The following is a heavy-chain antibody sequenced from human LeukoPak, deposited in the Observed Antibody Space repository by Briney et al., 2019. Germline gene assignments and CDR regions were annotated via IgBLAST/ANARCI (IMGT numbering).Heavy chain of an antibody. CDR1: GYTFTSYG. Sequence: GASVKVSCKASGYTFTSYGISRVRQAPGQGLEWMGWISAYNGNTNYAQKLQGRVTMTTDTSTSTAYMELRSLRSDDTAVYYCARDGRDIAAAGNFDYWGQGTLVTVSS. CDR2: ISAYNGNT. J-gene: IGHJ4*02. CDR3: ARDGRDIAAAGNFDY. D-gene: IGHD6-13*01. V-gene: IGHV1-18*01.